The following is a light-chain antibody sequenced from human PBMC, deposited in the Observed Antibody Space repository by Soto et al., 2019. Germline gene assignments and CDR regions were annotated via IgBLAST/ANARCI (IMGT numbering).Light chain of an antibody. CDR2: VAS. Sequence: EVVMTQSPATLSVSPGERATLSCRASQSVSNNLAWYQQKPGQAPRLLIYVASTRATGIPARFSGSWSGTEFTLTISSLQSEDFAVYYCQQYNNWWTFGQGTKVEIK. CDR3: QQYNNWWT. CDR1: QSVSNN. J-gene: IGKJ1*01. V-gene: IGKV3-15*01.